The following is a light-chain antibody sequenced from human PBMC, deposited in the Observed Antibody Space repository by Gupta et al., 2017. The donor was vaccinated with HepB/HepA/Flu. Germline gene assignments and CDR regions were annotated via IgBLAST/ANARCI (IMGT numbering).Light chain of an antibody. CDR1: QSVSSN. J-gene: IGKJ5*01. Sequence: EIVLTQSPATLSLSPGERATLSCRASQSVSSNLAWYQQKPGQAPRLLIYEASNRATGIPARFSGSGAGTDFTLTISGLEPEDFAVYFCQQRDNWPPDATFGQGTRLEI. CDR2: EAS. V-gene: IGKV3-11*01. CDR3: QQRDNWPPDAT.